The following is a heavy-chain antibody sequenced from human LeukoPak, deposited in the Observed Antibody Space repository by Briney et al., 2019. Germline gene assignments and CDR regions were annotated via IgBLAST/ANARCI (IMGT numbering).Heavy chain of an antibody. D-gene: IGHD2-15*01. CDR1: GFTFSSHW. CDR2: IKQDGSEK. J-gene: IGHJ3*02. V-gene: IGHV3-7*05. Sequence: GGSLRLSCAASGFTFSSHWMNWVRQAPGKGLEWVANIKQDGSEKYCVDSVKGRLTISRDNAKKSLYLQMNSLRAEDTAVYYCAGSRVPGAVDIWGQGTMVTVSS. CDR3: AGSRVPGAVDI.